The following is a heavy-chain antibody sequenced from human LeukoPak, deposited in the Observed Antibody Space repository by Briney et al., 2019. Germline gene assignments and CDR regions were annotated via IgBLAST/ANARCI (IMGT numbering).Heavy chain of an antibody. CDR1: GYTFTSYG. D-gene: IGHD5-24*01. V-gene: IGHV1-18*01. CDR2: ISAYNGNT. Sequence: ASVKVSCKASGYTFTSYGINWVRQAPGQGLEWMGWISAYNGNTIYAQKLQGRVAMTTDTSTRTVYMELSSLRSDDTAVYYCARDQRWRRDSKTPYYAYGMDFWGQGTTVTVS. CDR3: ARDQRWRRDSKTPYYAYGMDF. J-gene: IGHJ6*02.